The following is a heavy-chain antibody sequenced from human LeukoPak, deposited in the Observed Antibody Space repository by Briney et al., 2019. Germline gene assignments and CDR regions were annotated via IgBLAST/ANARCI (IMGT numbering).Heavy chain of an antibody. D-gene: IGHD2-15*01. CDR1: GGSISSGGYY. Sequence: SETLSLTCTVSGGSISSGGYYWSWIRQHPGKGLEWIGYIYYSGSTYYNPSLKSRVTISVDTSKNQFSLKLSSVTAADTAVYYCARDFNGLHDAFEIWGQGTMVTVSS. V-gene: IGHV4-31*03. CDR3: ARDFNGLHDAFEI. J-gene: IGHJ3*02. CDR2: IYYSGST.